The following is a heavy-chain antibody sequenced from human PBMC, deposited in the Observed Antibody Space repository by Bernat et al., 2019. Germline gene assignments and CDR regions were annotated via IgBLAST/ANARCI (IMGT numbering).Heavy chain of an antibody. CDR2: INAGNGNT. V-gene: IGHV1-3*01. J-gene: IGHJ3*02. Sequence: QVQLVQSGAEVRKPGASVKLSCKASGYTFTTYAIHWVRQAPGQRLECMGWINAGNGNTKYSQNFQGRVTITRDTSASTAYMELSGLTAEDTAVYYCARDRRCGGDTCYGAFEIWGQGTLVTVSS. CDR1: GYTFTTYA. D-gene: IGHD2-15*01. CDR3: ARDRRCGGDTCYGAFEI.